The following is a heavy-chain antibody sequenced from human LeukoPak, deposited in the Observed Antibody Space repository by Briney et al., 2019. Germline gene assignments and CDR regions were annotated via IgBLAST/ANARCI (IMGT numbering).Heavy chain of an antibody. V-gene: IGHV4-61*01. J-gene: IGHJ4*02. CDR3: ARRRGYSYGPYYFDY. CDR1: GGSVSSGSYY. CDR2: IYYSGST. D-gene: IGHD5-18*01. Sequence: SETLSLTCTVSGGSVSSGSYYWSWLRQPPGKGLEWIGYIYYSGSTNYNPSLKSRVTITVDTSKTQCSLKLSSVTAADTAVYYCARRRGYSYGPYYFDYWGQGTLVTVSS.